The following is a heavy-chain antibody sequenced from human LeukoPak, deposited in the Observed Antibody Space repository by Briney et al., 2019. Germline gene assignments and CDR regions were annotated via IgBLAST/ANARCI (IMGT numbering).Heavy chain of an antibody. Sequence: GGSLRLSCTASGFTFGDYAMSWFRQAPGKGLEWVGFIRSKAYGVTTEYAASVKGRFTISRDDSKSIAYLQMNSLKTEDTAVYYCTRAGDSSGYYLFPDYWGQGTLVTVSS. D-gene: IGHD3-22*01. J-gene: IGHJ4*02. CDR3: TRAGDSSGYYLFPDY. V-gene: IGHV3-49*03. CDR1: GFTFGDYA. CDR2: IRSKAYGVTT.